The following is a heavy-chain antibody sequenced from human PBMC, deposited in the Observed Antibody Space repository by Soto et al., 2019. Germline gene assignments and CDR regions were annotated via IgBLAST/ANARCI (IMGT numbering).Heavy chain of an antibody. CDR2: FIPVYRTL. V-gene: IGHV1-69*01. CDR1: GGSFGNSA. Sequence: QVLLVQSGAEVKKPGSSVKISCKASGGSFGNSAINWVRQTPGQGLEWLGGFIPVYRTLNYAQKFQGRVTITADESTCTAYITLHSLASNDTAVYYCATGVIWIGYFTVDTWGQGTRVTVSS. J-gene: IGHJ5*02. D-gene: IGHD3-3*01. CDR3: ATGVIWIGYFTVDT.